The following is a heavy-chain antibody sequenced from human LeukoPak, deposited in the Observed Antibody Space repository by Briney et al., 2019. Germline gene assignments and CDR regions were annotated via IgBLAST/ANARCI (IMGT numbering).Heavy chain of an antibody. CDR3: VTRDGVSSGFFNLDY. V-gene: IGHV7-4-1*02. Sequence: ASVKVSCKASGYTFTHYAMNWVRQAPGQGLEWMGWINTNTGNPTYAQGFTGRFVFSLDTSVSAAYLQISSLKAEDTAVYYCVTRDGVSSGFFNLDYWGQGTLVTVSS. D-gene: IGHD3-22*01. CDR1: GYTFTHYA. CDR2: INTNTGNP. J-gene: IGHJ4*02.